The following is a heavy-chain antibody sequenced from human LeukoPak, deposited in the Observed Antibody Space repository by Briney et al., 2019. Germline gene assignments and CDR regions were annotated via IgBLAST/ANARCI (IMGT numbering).Heavy chain of an antibody. CDR3: AREGERIAAAGPRRHVRY. D-gene: IGHD6-13*01. J-gene: IGHJ4*02. CDR2: INPNSGGT. CDR1: GYTFTGYY. Sequence: ASVKVSCKASGYTFTGYYMHWVRQAPGQGLEWMGRINPNSGGTNYAQKFQGRVTMTRDTSISTAYMELSRLRSDDTAVYYCAREGERIAAAGPRRHVRYWGQGTLVTVSS. V-gene: IGHV1-2*06.